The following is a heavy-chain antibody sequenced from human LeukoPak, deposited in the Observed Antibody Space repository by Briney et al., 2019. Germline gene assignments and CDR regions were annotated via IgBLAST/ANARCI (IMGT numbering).Heavy chain of an antibody. V-gene: IGHV1-8*01. D-gene: IGHD6-13*01. CDR1: GYTFTNYD. J-gene: IGHJ6*02. CDR3: ARGPVSTHGMDV. Sequence: GASVNVSCKASGYTFTNYDINWVRQATGQGLEWMGWRNPNSGRTGFAQKFQGRLTMTADTSISTAYMELSSLTSDDTAVYYCARGPVSTHGMDVWGQGTTVTVSS. CDR2: RNPNSGRT.